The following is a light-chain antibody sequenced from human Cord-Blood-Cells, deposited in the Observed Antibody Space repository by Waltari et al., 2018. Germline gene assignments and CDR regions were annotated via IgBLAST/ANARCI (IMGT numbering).Light chain of an antibody. J-gene: IGLJ3*02. CDR1: SSNIGSNY. V-gene: IGLV1-47*01. Sequence: QSVLTQPPSASGTPGQRVTISCSGSSSNIGSNYVYWYQQLPGTAPKLLIYRNNQRPSGVPDRVSVSKSGTSASLAISGLRSEDEADYYCAAWDDSLSGRVFGGGTKLTVL. CDR3: AAWDDSLSGRV. CDR2: RNN.